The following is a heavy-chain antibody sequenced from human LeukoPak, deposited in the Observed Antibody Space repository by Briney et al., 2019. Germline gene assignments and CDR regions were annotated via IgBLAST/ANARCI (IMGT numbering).Heavy chain of an antibody. CDR3: ASTTYYYDSSGYYSDAFDI. CDR1: GFTFSNYN. Sequence: GGSLRLSCAASGFTFSNYNINWVRQAPGKGLEWVSSISSSSSYIYYTDSVKGRFTLSRDNAKNSLYLQMNSLRAEDTAVYYCASTTYYYDSSGYYSDAFDIWGQGTMVTVSS. D-gene: IGHD3-22*01. CDR2: ISSSSSYI. J-gene: IGHJ3*02. V-gene: IGHV3-21*01.